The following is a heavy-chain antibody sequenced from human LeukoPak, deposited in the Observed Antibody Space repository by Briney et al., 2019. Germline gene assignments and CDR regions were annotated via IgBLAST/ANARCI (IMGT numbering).Heavy chain of an antibody. J-gene: IGHJ4*02. CDR2: ISSSGSTM. CDR3: ASDWSYYFDL. V-gene: IGHV3-48*03. CDR1: GFTFSSYE. Sequence: PGGSLRLSCAASGFTFSSYEMNWVRQAPGEGLEWISDISSSGSTMYYADSVKGRFTISRDNAKNSLYLQMNSLRAEDTAVYYCASDWSYYFDLWGQGALVTVSS. D-gene: IGHD1-26*01.